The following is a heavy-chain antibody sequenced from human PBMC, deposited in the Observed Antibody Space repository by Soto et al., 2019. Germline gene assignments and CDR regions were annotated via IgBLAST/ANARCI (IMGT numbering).Heavy chain of an antibody. Sequence: EVQLVESGGGLVQPGGSLRLSCAASGFNFNFFRMHWVRQAPGKELVWVSRINGDGSTTDYADSVKGRFTISRDNAKNTLFLQMDSLRVEDTAVYYCVRDSPTNLEDADTVASWFDPWGQGTLVTVSS. J-gene: IGHJ5*02. V-gene: IGHV3-74*01. CDR1: GFNFNFFR. CDR3: VRDSPTNLEDADTVASWFDP. CDR2: INGDGSTT. D-gene: IGHD5-12*01.